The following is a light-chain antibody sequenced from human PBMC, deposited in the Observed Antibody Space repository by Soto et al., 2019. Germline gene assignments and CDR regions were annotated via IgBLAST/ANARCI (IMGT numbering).Light chain of an antibody. CDR3: QQSYSTPF. CDR1: QSISSY. Sequence: DLQMTQSPSSLSASVGDRVTITCRASQSISSYLNWYQQKPGKAPKLLIYAASSLQSGVPTRFSGCGSGTEFTLTISSLQPKDFATYFCQQSYSTPFFGQGPKLEIK. V-gene: IGKV1-39*01. CDR2: AAS. J-gene: IGKJ2*01.